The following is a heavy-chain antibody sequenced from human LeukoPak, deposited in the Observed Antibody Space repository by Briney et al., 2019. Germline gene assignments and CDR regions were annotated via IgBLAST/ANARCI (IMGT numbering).Heavy chain of an antibody. CDR1: GGSISSVDYY. Sequence: PSETLSLTCTASGGSISSVDYYWRWLPQPPGKRLQWIAYMYYSGSTYYNPSLKSRVTMSADTSKNQLSLKLSSVTAADTAVYYCARPYYYDSRIDPWGQGILVTVSS. CDR3: ARPYYYDSRIDP. D-gene: IGHD3-22*01. J-gene: IGHJ5*02. V-gene: IGHV4-30-4*01. CDR2: MYYSGST.